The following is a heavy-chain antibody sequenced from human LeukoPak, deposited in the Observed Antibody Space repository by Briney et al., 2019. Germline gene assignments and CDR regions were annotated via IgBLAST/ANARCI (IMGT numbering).Heavy chain of an antibody. CDR1: GGSISSYY. D-gene: IGHD3-22*01. V-gene: IGHV4-59*01. Sequence: SETLSLTCTVSGGSISSYYWSWVRQPPGKGLEWIGYIYYSGSTNYNPSLESRVTLSVDTSKNQFSLKLSSVTAADTAVYYCARDSAWKSDYYYDSSGYSNDAFDIWGQGTMVTVSS. CDR3: ARDSAWKSDYYYDSSGYSNDAFDI. CDR2: IYYSGST. J-gene: IGHJ3*02.